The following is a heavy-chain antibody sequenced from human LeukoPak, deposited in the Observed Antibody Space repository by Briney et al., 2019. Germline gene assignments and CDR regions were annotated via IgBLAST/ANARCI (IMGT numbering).Heavy chain of an antibody. CDR2: INHSGST. J-gene: IGHJ6*03. CDR3: ASGIVPDYYYYYMDV. CDR1: GGPFSGYY. Sequence: SETLSLTCAVYGGPFSGYYWSWIRQPPGKGLEWIGEINHSGSTNYNPSLKSRVTISVDTSKNQFSLKLSSVTAADTAIYYCASGIVPDYYYYYMDVWGKGTTVTVSS. D-gene: IGHD6-6*01. V-gene: IGHV4-34*01.